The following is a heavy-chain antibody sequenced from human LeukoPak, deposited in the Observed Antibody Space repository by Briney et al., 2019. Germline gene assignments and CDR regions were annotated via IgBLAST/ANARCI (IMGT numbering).Heavy chain of an antibody. CDR1: GGSFSGYY. Sequence: PSETLSLTCGVYGGSFSGYYWTWIRQAPGKGLEWIGYIYYSGSTYYNPSLKSRVTISVDTSKNQFSLKLSSVTAADTAVYYCASEGIRDYYFDYWGQGTLVTVSS. CDR3: ASEGIRDYYFDY. D-gene: IGHD6-13*01. J-gene: IGHJ4*02. CDR2: IYYSGST. V-gene: IGHV4-34*09.